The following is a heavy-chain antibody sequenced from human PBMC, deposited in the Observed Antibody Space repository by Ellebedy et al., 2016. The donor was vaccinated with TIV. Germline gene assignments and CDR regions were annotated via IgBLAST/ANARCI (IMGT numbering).Heavy chain of an antibody. Sequence: GESLKISCAASGFTFSSYGMHWVRQAPGKGLEWVAVISYDGSNKYYADSVKGRFTISRDNSKNTLYLQMNSLKTEDTAVYYCTRDPSGSYPYYYYYGMDVWGQGTTVTVSS. CDR2: ISYDGSNK. CDR1: GFTFSSYG. D-gene: IGHD1-26*01. V-gene: IGHV3-30*03. J-gene: IGHJ6*02. CDR3: TRDPSGSYPYYYYYGMDV.